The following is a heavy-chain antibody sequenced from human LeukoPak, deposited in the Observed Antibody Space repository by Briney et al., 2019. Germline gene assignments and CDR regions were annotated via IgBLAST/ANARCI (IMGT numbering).Heavy chain of an antibody. D-gene: IGHD6-19*01. J-gene: IGHJ6*03. Sequence: ASVKVSCKASGYTFTSYGISWVRQAPGQGLEWMGWISAYNGNTNYAQKLQGRVTMTTDTSTSTAYMELRSLRSDDTAVYYCAREYSSSLTRSAYYYYMDVWGKGTTVTVSS. CDR2: ISAYNGNT. V-gene: IGHV1-18*01. CDR3: AREYSSSLTRSAYYYYMDV. CDR1: GYTFTSYG.